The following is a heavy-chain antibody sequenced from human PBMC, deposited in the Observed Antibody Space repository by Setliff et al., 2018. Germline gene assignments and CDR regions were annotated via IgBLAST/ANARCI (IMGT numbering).Heavy chain of an antibody. D-gene: IGHD3-10*01. CDR3: ARDHVYGSQYYYYYYGMDV. Sequence: GGSLRLSCAASGFIFSSYWMSWIRQAPGKGLEWVANIKTDGSEKNYVDSVKGRFTISRDNAKNSLYLQMNSLRAEDTAVYYCARDHVYGSQYYYYYYGMDVWGQGTTVTVSS. V-gene: IGHV3-7*01. J-gene: IGHJ6*02. CDR1: GFIFSSYW. CDR2: IKTDGSEK.